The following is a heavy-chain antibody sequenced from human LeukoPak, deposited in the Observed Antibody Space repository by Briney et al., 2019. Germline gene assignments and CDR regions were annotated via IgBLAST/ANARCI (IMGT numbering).Heavy chain of an antibody. CDR3: ASRDCSSTSCADAFDI. Sequence: ETLSLTCTVSGGSISSSSYYWGWIRQPPGKGLEWIGSIYYSGSTYYNPSLKSRVTISVDTSKNQFSLKLSSVTAADTAVYYCASRDCSSTSCADAFDIWGQGTMVTVSS. D-gene: IGHD2-2*01. CDR1: GGSISSSSYY. CDR2: IYYSGST. J-gene: IGHJ3*02. V-gene: IGHV4-39*07.